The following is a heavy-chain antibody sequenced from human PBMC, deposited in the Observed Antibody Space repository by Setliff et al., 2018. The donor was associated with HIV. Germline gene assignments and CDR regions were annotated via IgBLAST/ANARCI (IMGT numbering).Heavy chain of an antibody. V-gene: IGHV1-69*10. CDR1: GGTSSTHA. CDR2: IISILDIT. D-gene: IGHD3-10*01. J-gene: IGHJ3*02. CDR3: TGPRGDEAFDI. Sequence: ASVNVSCKASGGTSSTHAINWVRQAPGQGLEWMGQIISILDITSYAQKLQGRVSITADESTSTFYMELSDLTSADTAVYYCTGPRGDEAFDIWGQGTKVTVSS.